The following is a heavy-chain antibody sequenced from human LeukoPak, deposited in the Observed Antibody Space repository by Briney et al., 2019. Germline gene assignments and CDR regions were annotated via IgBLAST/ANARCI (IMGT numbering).Heavy chain of an antibody. V-gene: IGHV3-72*01. CDR1: GFTFSDHY. Sequence: GGSLRLSCAASGFTFSDHYMDWVRQAPGKGLEWVGRTRNKANSYTTEYAASVKGRFTISRDDSKNSLYLQMNSLKTEDTAVYYCAASSVGATSDAFDIWGQGTMVTVSS. J-gene: IGHJ3*02. D-gene: IGHD1-26*01. CDR2: TRNKANSYTT. CDR3: AASSVGATSDAFDI.